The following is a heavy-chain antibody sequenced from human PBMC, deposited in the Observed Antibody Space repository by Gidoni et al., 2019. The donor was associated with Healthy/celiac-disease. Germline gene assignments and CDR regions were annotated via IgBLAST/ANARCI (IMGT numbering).Heavy chain of an antibody. V-gene: IGHV4-59*01. Sequence: QVQLQESGPGLVKPSETLSLTCTVSGGSISSYYWSWIRQPPGKGLEWIGYIYYSGSTNYNPSLKSRVTISVDTSKNQFSLKLSSVTAADTAVYYCARNLGSERLSSVTPFDPWGQGTLVTVSS. CDR3: ARNLGSERLSSVTPFDP. CDR2: IYYSGST. CDR1: GGSISSYY. J-gene: IGHJ5*02. D-gene: IGHD1-1*01.